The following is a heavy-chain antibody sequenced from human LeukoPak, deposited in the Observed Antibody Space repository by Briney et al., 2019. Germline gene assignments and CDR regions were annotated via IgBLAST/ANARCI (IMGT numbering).Heavy chain of an antibody. CDR3: ARGVDYYGV. CDR2: IDHSGGT. V-gene: IGHV4-34*01. J-gene: IGHJ4*02. Sequence: PSETLSLTCAVYGGSFSGYSWNWFRQPPVKGLEWIGEIDHSGGTNYNPSLKSRVTISVDTSKKQFSLKLSSVTAADTAVYYCARGVDYYGVWGQGTLVTVSS. CDR1: GGSFSGYS. D-gene: IGHD3-10*01.